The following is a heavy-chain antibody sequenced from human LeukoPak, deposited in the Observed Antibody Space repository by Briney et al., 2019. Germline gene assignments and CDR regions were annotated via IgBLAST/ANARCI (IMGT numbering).Heavy chain of an antibody. D-gene: IGHD6-19*01. J-gene: IGHJ4*02. V-gene: IGHV4-34*01. CDR3: ARGLAVAGMLDY. CDR2: INHSGST. CDR1: GGPFSGYY. Sequence: SETLSLTCAVDGGPFSGYYWSWIRQPPGKGLEWIGEINHSGSTNYNPSLKSRVTISVDTSKNQFSLKLSSVTAADTAVYYCARGLAVAGMLDYWGQGTLVTVSS.